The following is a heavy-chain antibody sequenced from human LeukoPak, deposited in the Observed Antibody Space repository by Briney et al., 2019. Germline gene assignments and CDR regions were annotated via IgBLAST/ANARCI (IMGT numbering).Heavy chain of an antibody. J-gene: IGHJ4*02. CDR2: IYYSGST. Sequence: NPSETLSLTCTVSGGSISSYYCSWIRQPPGKGLEWIGYIYYSGSTNYNPSLKSRVTISVDTSKNQFSLKLSSVTAADTAVYYCARHKYCYLKFDYWCQGTLVTVSS. D-gene: IGHD2-21*01. V-gene: IGHV4-59*08. CDR1: GGSISSYY. CDR3: ARHKYCYLKFDY.